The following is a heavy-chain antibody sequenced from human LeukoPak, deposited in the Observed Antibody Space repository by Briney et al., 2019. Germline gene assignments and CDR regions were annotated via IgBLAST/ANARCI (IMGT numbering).Heavy chain of an antibody. CDR2: VYYSGRT. D-gene: IGHD3-22*01. CDR1: GDSFSSDAYY. V-gene: IGHV4-61*08. Sequence: SETLSLTCAVSGDSFSSDAYYWYWIRRSPGKGLEWLGFVYYSGRTKYSPSLKSRVTISIDKSENQVSLRLRSVTAADTAMYFCVREASTSYYDSSGYYRQTETFDVWGLGTMVTVSS. CDR3: VREASTSYYDSSGYYRQTETFDV. J-gene: IGHJ3*01.